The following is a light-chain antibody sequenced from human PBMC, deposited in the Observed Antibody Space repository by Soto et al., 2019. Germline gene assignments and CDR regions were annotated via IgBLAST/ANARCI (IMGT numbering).Light chain of an antibody. CDR2: GAS. J-gene: IGKJ2*01. V-gene: IGKV3-20*01. CDR3: QQYGSSPGT. CDR1: QNVNNNY. Sequence: DIVLTQSPGTLSLSPGERATLSCRASQNVNNNYLAWYQQKPGQAPRLLIRGASSRATGLPDRFSGSGSGTAFTLTISRLEPEDFAVYCCQQYGSSPGTFGQGTKLEIK.